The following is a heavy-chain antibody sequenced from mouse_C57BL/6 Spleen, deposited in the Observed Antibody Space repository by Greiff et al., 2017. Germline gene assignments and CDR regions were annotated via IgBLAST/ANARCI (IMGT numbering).Heavy chain of an antibody. V-gene: IGHV2-5*01. D-gene: IGHD2-4*01. Sequence: QVQLKQSGPGLVQPSQSLSITCTVSGFSLTSYGVHWVRQSPGKGLEWLGVIWRGGSTDDNAAFMSRLSITKDNSKSQVFFKMNSLQADDTAIYYCAKSGYDYDGYAMGYWGQGTSVTVSS. CDR3: AKSGYDYDGYAMGY. CDR1: GFSLTSYG. CDR2: IWRGGST. J-gene: IGHJ4*01.